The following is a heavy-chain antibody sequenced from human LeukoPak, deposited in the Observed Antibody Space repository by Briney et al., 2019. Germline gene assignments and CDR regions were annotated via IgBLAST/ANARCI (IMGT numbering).Heavy chain of an antibody. D-gene: IGHD3-3*01. CDR3: ARLGAGPTYYDFWSGYSSFYFDD. J-gene: IGHJ4*02. CDR1: GGSTSSSNYY. CDR2: IYYSGNT. Sequence: SETLSLTCTVSGGSTSSSNYYWGWIRQPPGKGLEWIGGIYYSGNTCYNPFLKSRVTISVDTSKNQFSLKLSSVTAADTAVYYCARLGAGPTYYDFWSGYSSFYFDDWGQGTLVTVSS. V-gene: IGHV4-39*01.